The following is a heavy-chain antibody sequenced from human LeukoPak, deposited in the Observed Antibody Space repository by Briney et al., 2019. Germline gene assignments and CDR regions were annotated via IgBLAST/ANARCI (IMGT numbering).Heavy chain of an antibody. J-gene: IGHJ3*02. CDR1: GYTFTGYY. V-gene: IGHV1-2*02. CDR3: ARQLYSSLYYGSGSYYSDNDAFDI. Sequence: ASVKVSCKASGYTFTGYYMHWVRQAPGQGLEWMGWINPNSGGTNYAQKFQGRVTMTRDTSISTAYMELSRLRSDDTAVYYCARQLYSSLYYGSGSYYSDNDAFDIWGQGTMVTVSS. CDR2: INPNSGGT. D-gene: IGHD3-10*01.